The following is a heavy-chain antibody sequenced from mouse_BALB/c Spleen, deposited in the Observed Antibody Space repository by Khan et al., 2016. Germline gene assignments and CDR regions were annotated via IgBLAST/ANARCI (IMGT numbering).Heavy chain of an antibody. CDR3: ARAWYSMDY. Sequence: QVQLKQSGAELMKPGASVKISCKASGYTFNNYWIEWVKQRPGHGLEWIGDILPGSGNSNYNENLKGKATFTADTSSNTAYMQPSSLTSEDSAVYYCARAWYSMDYWGQGTSVTVSS. CDR2: ILPGSGNS. CDR1: GYTFNNYW. V-gene: IGHV1-9*01. J-gene: IGHJ4*01.